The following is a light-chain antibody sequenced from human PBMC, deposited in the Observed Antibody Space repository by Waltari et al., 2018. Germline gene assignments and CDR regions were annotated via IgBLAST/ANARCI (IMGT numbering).Light chain of an antibody. CDR3: QQYYNTPPWT. J-gene: IGKJ1*01. V-gene: IGKV1-NL1*01. Sequence: DIQMTQSPSSLSASVGDRVTITCRASRGITNSLAWYQQQPGKAPKLLVYAAFRLESGVPSRFSGSGSGTDYTLTISSLQPEDFATYYCQQYYNTPPWTFGQGTKVEIK. CDR1: RGITNS. CDR2: AAF.